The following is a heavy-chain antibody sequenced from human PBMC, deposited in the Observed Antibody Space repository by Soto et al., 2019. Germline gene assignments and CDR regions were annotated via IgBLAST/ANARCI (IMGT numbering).Heavy chain of an antibody. CDR3: AREGGIVGATTVDY. J-gene: IGHJ4*02. V-gene: IGHV4-30-4*01. CDR2: IYYSGST. CDR1: GGSISSGDYY. D-gene: IGHD1-26*01. Sequence: SETLSLTCTVSGGSISSGDYYWSWIRQPPGKGLEWIGYIYYSGSTYYNPSLKSRVTISVDTSKNQFSLKLSSVTAADTAVYYCAREGGIVGATTVDYWGQGTLVTAPQ.